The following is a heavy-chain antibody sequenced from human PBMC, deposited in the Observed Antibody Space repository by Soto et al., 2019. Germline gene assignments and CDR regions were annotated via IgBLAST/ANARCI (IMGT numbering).Heavy chain of an antibody. CDR1: GGSISSGDYY. Sequence: SETLSLTCTVSGGSISSGDYYWSWIRQPPGKGLEWIGYIYYSGSTYYNPSLKSRVTISVDTSKNQFSLKLSSVTAADTAVYYCARGLMYYGSGSSGYMDVWGQGTTVTVS. V-gene: IGHV4-30-4*01. CDR3: ARGLMYYGSGSSGYMDV. CDR2: IYYSGST. D-gene: IGHD3-10*01. J-gene: IGHJ6*02.